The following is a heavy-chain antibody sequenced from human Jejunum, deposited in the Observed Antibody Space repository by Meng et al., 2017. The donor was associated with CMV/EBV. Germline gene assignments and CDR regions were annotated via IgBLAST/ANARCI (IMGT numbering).Heavy chain of an antibody. Sequence: TFSNYAMTWVRQAPGKGLEWVSASSGSGGSTHYADSVKGRFTISRDNSNNTLYLQMNGLRAEDTAKYYCAKATDIVVVVAAYGLDVWGQGTTVTVSS. D-gene: IGHD2-15*01. CDR2: SSGSGGST. CDR1: TFSNYA. CDR3: AKATDIVVVVAAYGLDV. J-gene: IGHJ6*02. V-gene: IGHV3-23*01.